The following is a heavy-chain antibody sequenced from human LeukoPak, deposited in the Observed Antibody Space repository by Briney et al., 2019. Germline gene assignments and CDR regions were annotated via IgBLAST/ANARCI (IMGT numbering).Heavy chain of an antibody. CDR3: ARGSPPLGYCSSTSCYGSFWFDP. J-gene: IGHJ5*02. CDR2: ISAYNGNT. Sequence: ASVKVSCKASGYTFTSYGISWVRQAPGQGLEWMGWISAYNGNTNYAQKLQGRVTMTTDTSTSTAYMELSSLRSEDMAVYYCARGSPPLGYCSSTSCYGSFWFDPWGQGTLVTVSS. D-gene: IGHD2-2*01. V-gene: IGHV1-18*03. CDR1: GYTFTSYG.